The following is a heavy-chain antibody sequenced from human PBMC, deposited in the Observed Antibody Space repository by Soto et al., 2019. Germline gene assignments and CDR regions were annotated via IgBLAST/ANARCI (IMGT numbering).Heavy chain of an antibody. D-gene: IGHD2-15*01. Sequence: QVQLVESGGGVVQPGRSLRLSCAASGFTFSSYGMHWVRQAPGKGLEWVAVIWYDGSNKYYADSVKGRFTISRDNSKNTLYLQMNSLRAEDTAVYYCARRGCSGGSCLRGYYYGMDVWGHGTTVTVSS. CDR2: IWYDGSNK. CDR1: GFTFSSYG. V-gene: IGHV3-33*01. J-gene: IGHJ6*02. CDR3: ARRGCSGGSCLRGYYYGMDV.